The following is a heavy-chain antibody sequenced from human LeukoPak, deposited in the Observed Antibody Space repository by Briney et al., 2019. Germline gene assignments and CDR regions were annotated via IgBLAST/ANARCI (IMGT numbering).Heavy chain of an antibody. D-gene: IGHD2-21*01. Sequence: SETLSLTCSVSGYSISSGKYWAWIRPTPGKGLEWIGSIYGSGSTYYTPSLKSRVTMSVDTSKNQFSLSLTSVTAADTAVYFCARGPGISGDHIYPDYWGQGIQVTVSS. CDR2: IYGSGST. CDR3: ARGPGISGDHIYPDY. V-gene: IGHV4-38-2*02. CDR1: GYSISSGKY. J-gene: IGHJ4*02.